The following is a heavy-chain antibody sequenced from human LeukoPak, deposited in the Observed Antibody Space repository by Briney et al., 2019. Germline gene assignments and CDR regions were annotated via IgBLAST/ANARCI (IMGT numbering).Heavy chain of an antibody. V-gene: IGHV4-59*08. CDR2: IYSSGST. CDR1: GGSISSYH. J-gene: IGHJ5*02. D-gene: IGHD6-19*01. CDR3: ARRVAVAGIPGWFDP. Sequence: PSESLSLTCTVAGGSISSYHLSCIRQPPRQGLEWIGYIYSSGSTNYNPSLKSRVTISVDTSKNKFSLKRSSVTAADTAVYYCARRVAVAGIPGWFDPWGQGTLVTVSS.